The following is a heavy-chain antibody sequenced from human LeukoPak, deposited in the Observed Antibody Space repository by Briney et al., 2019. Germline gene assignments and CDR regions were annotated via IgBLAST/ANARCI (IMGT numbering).Heavy chain of an antibody. CDR1: GFTFSNYG. V-gene: IGHV3-30*18. CDR3: AKDNDYYASGTSFDY. Sequence: PGRSLRLSCAVSGFTFSNYGMHWVRQAPGKGLEWVALISFDGSNKYYSDSVRGRFTISRDNSKSTLYLQMNSLRAEDTAVYYCAKDNDYYASGTSFDYWGQGTLVTVSS. CDR2: ISFDGSNK. J-gene: IGHJ4*02. D-gene: IGHD3-10*01.